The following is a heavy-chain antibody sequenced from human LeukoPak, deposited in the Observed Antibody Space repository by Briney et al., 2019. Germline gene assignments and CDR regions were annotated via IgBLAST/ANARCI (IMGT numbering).Heavy chain of an antibody. CDR2: IYYSGST. Sequence: SETLSLTFTVSGGSISSGGYYWSWIRQHPGKGLEWIGYIYYSGSTYYNPSLKSRVTISVDTSKNQFSLKLSSVTAADTAVYYCARDEASGWYWWGQGTLVTVSS. CDR3: ARDEASGWYW. V-gene: IGHV4-31*03. J-gene: IGHJ1*01. D-gene: IGHD6-19*01. CDR1: GGSISSGGYY.